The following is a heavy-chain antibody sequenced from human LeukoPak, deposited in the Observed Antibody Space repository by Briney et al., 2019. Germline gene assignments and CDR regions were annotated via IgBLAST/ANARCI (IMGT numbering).Heavy chain of an antibody. Sequence: KSSETLSLTCTVSGGSISSSSYYWGWIRQPPGKGLEWIGEIYHSGSTNYNPSLKSRVTISVDKSKNQFSLKLSSVTAADTAVYYCARGFEGSGWYKAYFDYWGQGTLVTVSS. CDR3: ARGFEGSGWYKAYFDY. CDR1: GGSISSSSYY. CDR2: IYHSGST. V-gene: IGHV4-39*07. J-gene: IGHJ4*02. D-gene: IGHD6-19*01.